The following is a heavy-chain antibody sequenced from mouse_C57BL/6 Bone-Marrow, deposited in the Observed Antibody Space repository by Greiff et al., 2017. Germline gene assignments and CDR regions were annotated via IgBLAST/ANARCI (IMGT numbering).Heavy chain of an antibody. D-gene: IGHD1-1*01. CDR3: ALYYYGSSYGWFAY. CDR2: INPYNGDT. V-gene: IGHV1-20*01. J-gene: IGHJ3*01. CDR1: GYSFTGYF. Sequence: VQLKQSGPELVKPGDSVKISCKASGYSFTGYFMNWVMQSHGKSLEWIGRINPYNGDTFYNQKFKGKATLTVDKSSSTAHMELRSLTSEDSAVYYCALYYYGSSYGWFAYWGQGTLVTVSA.